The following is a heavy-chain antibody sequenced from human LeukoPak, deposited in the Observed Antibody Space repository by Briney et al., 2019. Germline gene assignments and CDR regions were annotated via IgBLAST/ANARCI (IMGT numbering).Heavy chain of an antibody. CDR1: GFTFSNYA. Sequence: GGSLRLSCAASGFTFSNYAMKWVRQAPGKGLEWVSAISGSGGSTYYADSVKGRFTISRDNSKNTLYLQMNSLRAEDSALYYCATYCSSTSCYDHYYYYYGLDVWGQGTTVTVSS. CDR2: ISGSGGST. CDR3: ATYCSSTSCYDHYYYYYGLDV. D-gene: IGHD2-2*01. V-gene: IGHV3-23*01. J-gene: IGHJ6*02.